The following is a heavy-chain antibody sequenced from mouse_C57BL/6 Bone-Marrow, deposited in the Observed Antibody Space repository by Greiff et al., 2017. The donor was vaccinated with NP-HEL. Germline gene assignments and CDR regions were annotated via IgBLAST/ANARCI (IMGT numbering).Heavy chain of an antibody. V-gene: IGHV14-4*01. D-gene: IGHD3-2*02. CDR2: IDPENGDT. CDR1: GFNIKDDY. CDR3: TTWDSSGYVGY. J-gene: IGHJ2*01. Sequence: EVKLVESGAELVRPGASVKLSCTASGFNIKDDYMHWVKQRPEQGLEWIGWIDPENGDTEYASKFQGKATITADTSSNTAYLQLSSLTSEYTAVYYCTTWDSSGYVGYWGQGTTLTVSS.